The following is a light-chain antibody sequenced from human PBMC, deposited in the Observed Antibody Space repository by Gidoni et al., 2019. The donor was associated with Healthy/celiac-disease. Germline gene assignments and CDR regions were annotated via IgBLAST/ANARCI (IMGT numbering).Light chain of an antibody. CDR1: QGISSY. J-gene: IGKJ2*02. Sequence: DIQLTQSPSSLSASVGDRVTITGRASQGISSYLAWYQQKPGKAPQLLIYAASTLQSGVPSRFSGSGSGTEFTLTISSLQPDDFATYYCQQLNSYPRGTFGQGTKLEIK. CDR2: AAS. V-gene: IGKV1-9*01. CDR3: QQLNSYPRGT.